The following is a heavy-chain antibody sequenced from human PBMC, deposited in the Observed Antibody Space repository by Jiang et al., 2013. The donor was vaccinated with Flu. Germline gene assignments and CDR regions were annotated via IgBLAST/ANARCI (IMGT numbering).Heavy chain of an antibody. Sequence: SGSGLVKPSGTLSLTCAVSGGSISSSNWWSWVRQPPGKGLEWIGEIYHSGSTNYNPSLKSRVTISVDKSKNQFSLKLSSVTAADTAVYYCARDLGLGGYCSGGSCETDAFDIWGQGTMVTVSS. D-gene: IGHD2-15*01. CDR3: ARDLGLGGYCSGGSCETDAFDI. V-gene: IGHV4-4*02. J-gene: IGHJ3*02. CDR1: GGSISSSNW. CDR2: IYHSGST.